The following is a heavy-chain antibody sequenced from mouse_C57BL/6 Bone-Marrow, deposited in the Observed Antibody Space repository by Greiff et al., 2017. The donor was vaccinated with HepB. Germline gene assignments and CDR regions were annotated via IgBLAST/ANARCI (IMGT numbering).Heavy chain of an antibody. J-gene: IGHJ1*03. D-gene: IGHD1-1*01. CDR1: GYTFTDYY. V-gene: IGHV1-19*01. CDR3: ARPPYYGSRYWYFDV. Sequence: EVQLQESGPVLVKPGASVKMSCKASGYTFTDYYMNWVKQSHGKSLEWIGVINPYNGGTSYNQKFKGKATLTVDKSSSTAYMQLSSLTSEDSAVYYCARPPYYGSRYWYFDVWGTGTTVTVSS. CDR2: INPYNGGT.